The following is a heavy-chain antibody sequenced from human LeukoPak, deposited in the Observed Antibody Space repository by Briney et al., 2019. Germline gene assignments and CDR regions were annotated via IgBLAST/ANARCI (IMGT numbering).Heavy chain of an antibody. CDR3: AREGKLSY. J-gene: IGHJ4*02. CDR2: IKQDGSEK. Sequence: GGSLRLSCAASGFTINSNYMMWVRQAPGKGLEWVGNIKQDGSEKYYVDSVKGRFTISRDNAKNSLYLQMNSLRAEDTAVYYCAREGKLSYWGQGTLVTVSS. V-gene: IGHV3-7*01. CDR1: GFTINSNY.